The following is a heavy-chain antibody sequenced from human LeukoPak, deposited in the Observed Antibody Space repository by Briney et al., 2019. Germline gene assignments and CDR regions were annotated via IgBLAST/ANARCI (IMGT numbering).Heavy chain of an antibody. CDR2: ISSSSSYT. CDR1: GFTFSDYY. CDR3: ARDRGYYDSSYFDY. J-gene: IGHJ4*02. V-gene: IGHV3-11*05. Sequence: PGGSLRLSCAASGFTFSDYYMSWIRQAPGKGLEWVSYISSSSSYTNYADSVKGRFTISRDNAKNSLYLQMNSLRAEDTAVYYCARDRGYYDSSYFDYWGQGTLVTVSS. D-gene: IGHD3-22*01.